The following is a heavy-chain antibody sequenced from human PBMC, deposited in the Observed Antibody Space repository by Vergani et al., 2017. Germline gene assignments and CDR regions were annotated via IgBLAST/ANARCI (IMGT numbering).Heavy chain of an antibody. CDR2: INHSGST. CDR1: GGSFSGYY. J-gene: IGHJ6*02. D-gene: IGHD3-10*01. Sequence: QVQLQQWGAGLLKPSETLSLTCAVYGGSFSGYYWSWIRQPPGKGLEWIGEINHSGSTNYNPSLKSRVTISVDTSKNQFSLKLSSVTAADTAVYYCARGLSMVRGGRGGYYYGMDVWGQGP. V-gene: IGHV4-34*01. CDR3: ARGLSMVRGGRGGYYYGMDV.